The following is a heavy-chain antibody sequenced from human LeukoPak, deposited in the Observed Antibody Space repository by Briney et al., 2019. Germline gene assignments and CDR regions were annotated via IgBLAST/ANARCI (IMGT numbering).Heavy chain of an antibody. J-gene: IGHJ4*02. V-gene: IGHV3-23*01. CDR2: ISDSGGTT. D-gene: IGHD6-13*01. Sequence: GGSLRLSCAASGFSFSSYAMNWVRQAPGEGREGVSVISDSGGTTYYADSVKGRFTISRDNSKNTLYLQMNSLRAEDTAVYYCAKDRVSSSWYPFDYWGQGTLVTVSS. CDR3: AKDRVSSSWYPFDY. CDR1: GFSFSSYA.